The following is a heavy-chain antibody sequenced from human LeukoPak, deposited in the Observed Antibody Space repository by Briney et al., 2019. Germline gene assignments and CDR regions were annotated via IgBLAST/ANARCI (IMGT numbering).Heavy chain of an antibody. J-gene: IGHJ5*02. Sequence: GASVKVSCKASGCTFSSYAMSWVRQAPGQGLEWMGRIIPIFGTANYAQKFQGRVTITTDQSTSTAYMELSSLRSEDTAVYYCARGSILTEWFDPWGERTLVTVSS. CDR2: IIPIFGTA. V-gene: IGHV1-69*05. D-gene: IGHD3-9*01. CDR1: GCTFSSYA. CDR3: ARGSILTEWFDP.